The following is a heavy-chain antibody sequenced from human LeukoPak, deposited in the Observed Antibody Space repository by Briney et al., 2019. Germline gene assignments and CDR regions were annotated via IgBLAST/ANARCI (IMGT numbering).Heavy chain of an antibody. Sequence: SGTLSLTCAVSGGSISSNNWWGWVRQPPGKGLEWIGEIYHSGSPNYNLSLKSRVTISVDKSRNHFSLNLSSVTAADTAVYYCARVNINNWHSCDYWGQGTLVTVSS. CDR2: IYHSGSP. D-gene: IGHD1-1*01. V-gene: IGHV4-4*02. J-gene: IGHJ4*02. CDR3: ARVNINNWHSCDY. CDR1: GGSISSNNW.